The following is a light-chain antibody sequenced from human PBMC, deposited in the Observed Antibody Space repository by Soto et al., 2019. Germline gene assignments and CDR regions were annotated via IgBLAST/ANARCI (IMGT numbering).Light chain of an antibody. Sequence: ALTQPPSASGSPEQSVTISCTGTSSDVGGYNYVSWYQQHPGKAPKLMIYEVSKRPSGVPDRFSGSKSGNTASLTVSGLQAEDEADYYCSSYAGSNNLYVFGTGTKVTVL. V-gene: IGLV2-8*01. CDR2: EVS. CDR3: SSYAGSNNLYV. CDR1: SSDVGGYNY. J-gene: IGLJ1*01.